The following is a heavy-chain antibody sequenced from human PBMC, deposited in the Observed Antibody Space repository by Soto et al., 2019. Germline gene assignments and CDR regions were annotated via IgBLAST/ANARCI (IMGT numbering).Heavy chain of an antibody. V-gene: IGHV3-21*01. D-gene: IGHD2-15*01. CDR3: AGVVVVVVATSPIDAFDI. J-gene: IGHJ3*02. CDR2: ISSSSSYI. CDR1: GFTFSSYS. Sequence: GGSLRLSCAASGFTFSSYSMNWVRQAPGKGLEWVSSISSSSSYIYYADSVKGRFTISRDNAKNSLYLQMNSLRAEDTAVYYCAGVVVVVVATSPIDAFDIWGQGTMVTVSS.